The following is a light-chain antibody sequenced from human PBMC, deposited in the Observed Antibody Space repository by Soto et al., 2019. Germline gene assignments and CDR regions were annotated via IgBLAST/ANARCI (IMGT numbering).Light chain of an antibody. J-gene: IGKJ3*01. CDR3: QQYDNLPIT. CDR1: QDISNY. CDR2: DAS. V-gene: IGKV1-33*01. Sequence: DIQMTQSPSSLSASVGDRVTITCQASQDISNYLNWYQQKPGKAPKLLIYDASNLETGVPSRFSASGSCTDFTFTISSLQPKDIATYYCQQYDNLPITFGPGTKVDIK.